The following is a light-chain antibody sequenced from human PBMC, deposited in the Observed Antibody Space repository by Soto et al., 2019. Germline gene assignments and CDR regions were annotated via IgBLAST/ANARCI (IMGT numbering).Light chain of an antibody. Sequence: DIQMTQSPSTLSAPVGDRVTITCRASQNINDWLAWYQQKPGKAPKLLIYDASNLETGVPSRFSGSGSGTDFTFTISSLQPEDIATYYCQQYDNLPTTFGPGTKVDIK. J-gene: IGKJ3*01. V-gene: IGKV1-33*01. CDR1: QNINDW. CDR3: QQYDNLPTT. CDR2: DAS.